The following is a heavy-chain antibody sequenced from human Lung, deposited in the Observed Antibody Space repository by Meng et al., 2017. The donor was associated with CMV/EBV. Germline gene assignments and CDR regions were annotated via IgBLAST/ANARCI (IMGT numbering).Heavy chain of an antibody. J-gene: IGHJ5*01. D-gene: IGHD3-22*01. CDR3: ARHRDSSVHYFAWFDS. CDR1: GGPTSTSDYY. Sequence: PXTLSPXCTVPGGPTSTSDYYWGWIRQPPGKGLEWIGTIFYRGNTYYNPSLKSRVTISVDTSKNQFSLKLSSVTAADTAVYYCARHRDSSVHYFAWFDSWXQGTLVTVSS. CDR2: IFYRGNT. V-gene: IGHV4-39*01.